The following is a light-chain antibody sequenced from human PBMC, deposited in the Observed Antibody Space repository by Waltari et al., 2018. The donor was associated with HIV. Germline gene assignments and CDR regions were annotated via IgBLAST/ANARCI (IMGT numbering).Light chain of an antibody. CDR2: EAN. V-gene: IGLV6-57*04. J-gene: IGLJ2*01. CDR3: QSYDSSIVV. CDR1: SGSIASNY. Sequence: NFMLTQPHSVSESPGKTVTISCTRSSGSIASNYVQWYQQRPGSAPTTVIYEANQRPSGVPDPFSGSIDSSSNSASLTISGLKTEDEADYYCQSYDSSIVVFGGGTKLTVL.